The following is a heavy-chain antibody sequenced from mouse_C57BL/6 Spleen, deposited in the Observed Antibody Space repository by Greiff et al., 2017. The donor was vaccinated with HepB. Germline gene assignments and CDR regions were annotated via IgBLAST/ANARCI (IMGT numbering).Heavy chain of an antibody. V-gene: IGHV5-16*01. Sequence: EVQVVESEGGLVQPGSSMKLSCTASGFTFSDYYMAWVRQVPEKGLEWVANINYDGSSTYYLDSLKSRFIISRDNAKNILYLQMSSLKSEDTATYYCARGYGSSYPRYFDVWGTGTTVTVSS. CDR2: INYDGSST. CDR3: ARGYGSSYPRYFDV. J-gene: IGHJ1*03. D-gene: IGHD1-1*01. CDR1: GFTFSDYY.